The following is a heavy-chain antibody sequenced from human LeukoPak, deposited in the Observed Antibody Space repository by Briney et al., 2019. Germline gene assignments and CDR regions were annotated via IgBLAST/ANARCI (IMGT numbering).Heavy chain of an antibody. V-gene: IGHV3-21*04. D-gene: IGHD1-26*01. Sequence: GGSLRLSCAASGFTFSSYSMNWVRQAPGKGLEWVSSISSSSSYIYYADSVKGRFTISRDNAKNTLYLQMNSLRAEDTAVFYCAKDLRGAYWGQGTLVTVSS. CDR2: ISSSSSYI. CDR3: AKDLRGAY. J-gene: IGHJ4*02. CDR1: GFTFSSYS.